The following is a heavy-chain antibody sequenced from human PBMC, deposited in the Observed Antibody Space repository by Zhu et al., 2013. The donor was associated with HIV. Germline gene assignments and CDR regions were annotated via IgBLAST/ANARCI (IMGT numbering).Heavy chain of an antibody. CDR2: IHNSGST. CDR1: GGSLSSGDYH. J-gene: IGHJ6*03. V-gene: IGHV4-30-4*01. Sequence: VQLQESGPGLVKPSQTLSLTCTVSGGSLSSGDYHWSWIRQPPGTGLEWIGCIHNSGSTNYNPSLESRVTISVDTSKSQFSLKLNSVTAADTAVYYCARVPVVIRGYYYYYMDVWGKGTTVTVSS. CDR3: ARVPVVIRGYYYYYMDV. D-gene: IGHD3-22*01.